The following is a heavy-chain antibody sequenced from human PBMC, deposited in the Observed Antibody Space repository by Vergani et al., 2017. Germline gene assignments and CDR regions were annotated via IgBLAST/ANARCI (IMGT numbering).Heavy chain of an antibody. Sequence: EVQPVQSGAEVKKPGESLKISCQISGYSFTNYWIGWVHQMPGKGLEWMGIIHPADSDTRYSPSFQGQVTISVDKSISTAYLQRSSLRASDSAMYYCARLYGRDSSGSKYFDYWGQGTLVTVSS. CDR2: IHPADSDT. CDR1: GYSFTNYW. CDR3: ARLYGRDSSGSKYFDY. J-gene: IGHJ4*02. D-gene: IGHD3-22*01. V-gene: IGHV5-51*07.